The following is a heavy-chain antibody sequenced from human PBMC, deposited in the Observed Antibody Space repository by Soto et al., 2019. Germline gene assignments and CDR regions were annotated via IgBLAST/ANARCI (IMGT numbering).Heavy chain of an antibody. CDR2: VYWDDDK. D-gene: IGHD3-16*01. CDR1: GFSLNTRDVG. J-gene: IGHJ4*02. V-gene: IGHV2-5*02. CDR3: AHCRGGVASF. Sequence: QITLNESGPALVKPTQTLTLTCTFSGFSLNTRDVGVGWIRQPPGKALEWLGVVYWDDDKTYSPSLKSRLTITKDTPKNQVVLRMTKMDPVDTAPYYCAHCRGGVASFWGQGTLVTASS.